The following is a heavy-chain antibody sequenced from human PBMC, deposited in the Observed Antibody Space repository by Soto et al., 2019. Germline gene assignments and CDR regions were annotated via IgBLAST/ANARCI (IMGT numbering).Heavy chain of an antibody. V-gene: IGHV4-34*02. J-gene: IGHJ6*03. D-gene: IGHD3-10*01. CDR1: GVSFSGYQ. CDR3: ARGLILSFGELSRRGGYYYYMDV. CDR2: INDSGGI. Sequence: QVQLQQWGAGLLKTSETLSLTCAVYGVSFSGYQWSWIRQTPGKGLDWIGGINDSGGINYNPSLKSRVTILVDAAKKQISLKLSSVTAADTAVYYCARGLILSFGELSRRGGYYYYMDVGGKGTTVTVSS.